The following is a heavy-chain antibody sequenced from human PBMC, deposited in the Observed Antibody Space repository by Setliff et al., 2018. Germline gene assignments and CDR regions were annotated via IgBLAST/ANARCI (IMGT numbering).Heavy chain of an antibody. V-gene: IGHV4-4*08. CDR3: AIMSGFLYMDV. J-gene: IGHJ6*03. Sequence: SETLSLTCAAYGGTFSDYYWTWIRQPPGKGLEWIGHIYTSGSTNYNPSLKSRVTISVDASKNQLSLKLNSVTAADTAVYYCAIMSGFLYMDVWGKGTPVTVSS. CDR2: IYTSGST. CDR1: GGTFSDYY. D-gene: IGHD3-3*01.